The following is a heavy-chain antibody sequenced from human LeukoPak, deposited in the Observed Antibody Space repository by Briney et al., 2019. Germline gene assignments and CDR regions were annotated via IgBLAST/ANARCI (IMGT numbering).Heavy chain of an antibody. CDR2: INHSGST. D-gene: IGHD2-2*01. Sequence: SETLSLTCAVYGGSFSGYYWRWIRQPPGREVEGIGDINHSGSTNYNPSLKSRVTISVDTSKNQCSLKLSSVTAADPAVYYCARVRKGVVPAAKPYYYGMDVWGKGTTVTVSS. CDR1: GGSFSGYY. J-gene: IGHJ6*04. CDR3: ARVRKGVVPAAKPYYYGMDV. V-gene: IGHV4-34*01.